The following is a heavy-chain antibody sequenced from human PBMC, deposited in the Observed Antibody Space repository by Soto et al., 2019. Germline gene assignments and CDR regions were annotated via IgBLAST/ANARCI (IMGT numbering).Heavy chain of an antibody. Sequence: SLRPACPASGVTSSTYGMRWVRQAPGKGRGWVAITSDDRTKKYYAYSVKGPSTISRDNSKNALYLQINNLRVEDTAVYYCARYYCSTGICYLGANAFDLWGQGTMVTVSS. D-gene: IGHD2-2*01. CDR2: TSDDRTKK. J-gene: IGHJ3*01. CDR3: ARYYCSTGICYLGANAFDL. CDR1: GVTSSTYG. V-gene: IGHV3-30*04.